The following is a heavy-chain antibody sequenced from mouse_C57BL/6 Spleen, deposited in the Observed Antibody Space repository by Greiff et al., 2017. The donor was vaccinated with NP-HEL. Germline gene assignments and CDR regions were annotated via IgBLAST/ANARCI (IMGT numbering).Heavy chain of an antibody. Sequence: EVKLMESGGGLVKPGGSLKLSCAASGFTFSDYGMHWVRQAPEKGLEWVAYISSGSSTIYYADTVQGRFTISRDNAKNTLFLQMTSLRSEDTAMYYCARSYYFDYWGQGTTLTVSS. CDR1: GFTFSDYG. V-gene: IGHV5-17*01. J-gene: IGHJ2*01. CDR2: ISSGSSTI. CDR3: ARSYYFDY.